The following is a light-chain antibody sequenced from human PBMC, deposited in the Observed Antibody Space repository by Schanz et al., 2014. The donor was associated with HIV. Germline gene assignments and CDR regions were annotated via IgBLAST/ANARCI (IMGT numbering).Light chain of an antibody. J-gene: IGKJ1*01. Sequence: IQMTQSPSTLSASVGDRVTITCRASQSISSWLAWYQQKPGKAPKLLIYKASSLESGVPSRFSGSGSGTEFTLTINSLQPDDSATYYCQHYDSYPWTFGQGTKVEI. CDR3: QHYDSYPWT. CDR1: QSISSW. V-gene: IGKV1-5*03. CDR2: KAS.